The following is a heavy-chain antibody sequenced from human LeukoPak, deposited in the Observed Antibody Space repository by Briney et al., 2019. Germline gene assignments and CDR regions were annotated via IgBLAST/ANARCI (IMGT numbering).Heavy chain of an antibody. J-gene: IGHJ5*02. V-gene: IGHV4-39*07. CDR1: GGSISSSSYY. CDR2: IYYSGST. CDR3: AITVAVAGTFIFDP. Sequence: SETLSLTCTVSGGSISSSSYYWGWIRQPPGTGLEWIGSIYYSGSTYYNPSLKSRVTISVDTSKNQFSLKLSSVTAADTAVYYCAITVAVAGTFIFDPWGQGTLVTVSS. D-gene: IGHD6-19*01.